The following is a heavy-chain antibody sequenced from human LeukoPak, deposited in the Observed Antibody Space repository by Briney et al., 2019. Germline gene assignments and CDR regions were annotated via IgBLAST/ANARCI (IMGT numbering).Heavy chain of an antibody. CDR1: GGSISSGGYY. CDR3: ARAGLELEGFDY. V-gene: IGHV4-31*03. D-gene: IGHD1-7*01. J-gene: IGHJ4*02. CDR2: IDDSGST. Sequence: SATLSPTCPVSGGSISSGGYYWSWIRQHPGKGLEWIGYIDDSGSTYYNPSLKRRVTISVDTSKNQFSLKLSAVAAADTALYYWARAGLELEGFDYWGQGTLVTVSS.